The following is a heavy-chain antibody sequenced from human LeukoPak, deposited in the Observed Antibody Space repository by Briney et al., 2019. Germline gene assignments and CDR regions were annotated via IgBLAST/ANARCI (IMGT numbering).Heavy chain of an antibody. Sequence: ASVKVSCKASGYTFTSYDINWVRQATGQGLEWMGWMNPNSGNTGYAQKFQGRVTMTRNTSISTAYMELSSLRSEDTAVYYCARQKIGGTMVVKGGFDYWGQGTLVTVSS. D-gene: IGHD4/OR15-4a*01. J-gene: IGHJ4*02. CDR1: GYTFTSYD. CDR2: MNPNSGNT. CDR3: ARQKIGGTMVVKGGFDY. V-gene: IGHV1-8*01.